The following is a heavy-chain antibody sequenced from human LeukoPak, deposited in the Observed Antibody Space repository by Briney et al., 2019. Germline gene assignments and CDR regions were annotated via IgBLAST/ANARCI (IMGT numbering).Heavy chain of an antibody. Sequence: SETLSLTCTVSGYSISSAYSWGWIRQPPGKGLEWIGNFYHSGSTYYNPSLKSRVTISVDTSKNQFSLKVSSVTAADTAIYYCAGGSTYAIDYWGQGTLVTVSS. V-gene: IGHV4-38-2*02. CDR2: FYHSGST. CDR1: GYSISSAYS. CDR3: AGGSTYAIDY. J-gene: IGHJ4*02. D-gene: IGHD2-15*01.